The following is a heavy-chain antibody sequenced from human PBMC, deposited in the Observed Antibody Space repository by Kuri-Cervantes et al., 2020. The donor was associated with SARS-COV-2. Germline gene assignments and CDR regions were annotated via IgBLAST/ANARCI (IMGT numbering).Heavy chain of an antibody. CDR3: ARSGWGTYSNFNYYYMDV. D-gene: IGHD4-11*01. V-gene: IGHV1-2*02. CDR1: GYTFTGYY. Sequence: ASVKVSCKASGYTFTGYYMHWVRQAPGQGLEWMGWINPNSGGTNYAQKFQGRVTMTRDTSISTAYMELSRLRSDDTAVYYCARSGWGTYSNFNYYYMDVWGKGTTVTVSS. CDR2: INPNSGGT. J-gene: IGHJ6*03.